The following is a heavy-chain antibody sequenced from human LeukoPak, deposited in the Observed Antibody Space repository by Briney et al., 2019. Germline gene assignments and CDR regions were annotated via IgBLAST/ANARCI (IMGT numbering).Heavy chain of an antibody. V-gene: IGHV3-48*02. CDR3: AGAFYGGNSVYYFDY. CDR1: GLTFSPYS. J-gene: IGHJ4*02. CDR2: ISSSSSAI. Sequence: PGGSLRLFCAASGLTFSPYSMNWVRQAPGKGLEWVSYISSSSSAINYADSVKGRFTISRDNAKNSLYLQMNSLRDEDTAVYYCAGAFYGGNSVYYFDYWGQGTLVTVSS. D-gene: IGHD4-23*01.